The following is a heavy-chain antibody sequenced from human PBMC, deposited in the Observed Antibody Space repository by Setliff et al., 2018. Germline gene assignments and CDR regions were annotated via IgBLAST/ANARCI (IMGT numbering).Heavy chain of an antibody. D-gene: IGHD3-10*01. CDR3: AGGQPLVRKYYYYMEV. Sequence: SVEVSCQASGGTFSSYVISWVREAPGQGLEWMGGIIPRFGTNYAQQFQGRVTITADESTSTADMELSSRVSEDKAVYYCAGGQPLVRKYYYYMEVWGKGTTVTVSS. J-gene: IGHJ6*03. V-gene: IGHV1-69*13. CDR1: GGTFSSYV. CDR2: IIPRFGT.